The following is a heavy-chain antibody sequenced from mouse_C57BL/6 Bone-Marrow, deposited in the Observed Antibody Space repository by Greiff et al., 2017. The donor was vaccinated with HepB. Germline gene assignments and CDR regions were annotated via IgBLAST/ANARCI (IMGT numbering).Heavy chain of an antibody. CDR1: GFTFSDYY. CDR2: ISNGGGST. V-gene: IGHV5-12*01. CDR3: ARLITTVVEYFDV. Sequence: SGFTFSDYYMYWVRQTPEKRLEWVAYISNGGGSTYYPDTVKGRFTISRDNAKNDLYLQMSRLKSEDTAMYYCARLITTVVEYFDVWGTGTTVTVSS. D-gene: IGHD1-1*01. J-gene: IGHJ1*03.